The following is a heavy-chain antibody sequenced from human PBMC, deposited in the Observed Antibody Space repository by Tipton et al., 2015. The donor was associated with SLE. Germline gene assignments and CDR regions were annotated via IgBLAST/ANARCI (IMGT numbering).Heavy chain of an antibody. CDR2: IDYGGNT. V-gene: IGHV4-39*01. Sequence: TLSLTCIVSGGSISGSSYYWGWIRQPPGKGLEWIGSIDYGGNTYYNSSLKSRVTIAADTSKNQFSLKLSSVTAADTAVYYCARGRFFDLWGRGTLVTVSS. J-gene: IGHJ2*01. CDR3: ARGRFFDL. CDR1: GGSISGSSYY.